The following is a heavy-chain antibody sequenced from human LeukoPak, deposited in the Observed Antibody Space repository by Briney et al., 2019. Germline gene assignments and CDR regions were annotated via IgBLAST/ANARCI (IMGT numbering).Heavy chain of an antibody. V-gene: IGHV3-74*01. J-gene: IGHJ4*02. D-gene: IGHD1-26*01. CDR2: VNSDGSSA. CDR3: VRVKSYWGDFDY. Sequence: QPEGSLRLSCAASGFTFSRYWMHWVRQAPGKGLVWVSRVNSDGSSATYADSVKGRFTISRDNAKNTLYLEMNSLRAEDTAVYYCVRVKSYWGDFDYWGQGTLVTVSS. CDR1: GFTFSRYW.